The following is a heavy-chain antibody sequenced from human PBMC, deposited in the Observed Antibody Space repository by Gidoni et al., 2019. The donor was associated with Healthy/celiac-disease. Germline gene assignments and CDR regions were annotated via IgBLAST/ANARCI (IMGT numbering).Heavy chain of an antibody. J-gene: IGHJ6*02. CDR2: IYTSGST. Sequence: QVQLQESGPGLVKPSQTLSLTCTVSGGSISSGSYYWSWIRQPAGKGLEWIGRIYTSGSTNYNPSLKSRVTMSVDTSKNQFSLKLSSVTAADTAVYYCARDQIGDSSSGSYYYYGMDVWGQGTTVTVSS. CDR3: ARDQIGDSSSGSYYYYGMDV. D-gene: IGHD6-6*01. CDR1: GGSISSGSYY. V-gene: IGHV4-61*02.